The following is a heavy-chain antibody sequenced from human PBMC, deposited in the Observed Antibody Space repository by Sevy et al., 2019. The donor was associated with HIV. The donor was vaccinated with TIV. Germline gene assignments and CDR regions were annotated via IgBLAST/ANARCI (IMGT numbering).Heavy chain of an antibody. CDR2: IYHSGST. CDR1: GGSIISVNW. V-gene: IGHV4-4*02. CDR3: ARGGETPRGFDP. D-gene: IGHD3-16*01. Sequence: SETQSLTCAVSGGSIISVNWWHWVRQSPGKGLEWIGEIYHSGSTNYNPSLKSRVTISVDNSKNQFSLNLYSVTAADTAVYYCARGGETPRGFDPWGQGSLVTVSS. J-gene: IGHJ5*02.